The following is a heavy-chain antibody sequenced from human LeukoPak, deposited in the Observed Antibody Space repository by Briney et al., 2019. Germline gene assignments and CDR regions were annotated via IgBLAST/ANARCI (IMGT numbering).Heavy chain of an antibody. CDR3: AAGGSLLPDFDY. Sequence: SVKVSCKASGFTFTSSAVQWVRQARGQRLEWIGWIVVGSGNTNYAQKFQERVTITRDMSTSTAYMELSSLRSEDTAVYYCAAGGSLLPDFDYWGQGTLVTVSS. J-gene: IGHJ4*02. CDR2: IVVGSGNT. V-gene: IGHV1-58*01. CDR1: GFTFTSSA.